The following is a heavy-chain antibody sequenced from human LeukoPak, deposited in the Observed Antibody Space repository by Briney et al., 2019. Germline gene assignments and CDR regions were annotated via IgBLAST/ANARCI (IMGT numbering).Heavy chain of an antibody. D-gene: IGHD3-22*01. J-gene: IGHJ3*02. CDR1: GFTFSSYG. CDR3: AKDEYYYDTSGHGAFDI. V-gene: IGHV3-30*02. Sequence: GGSLRLSCAASGFTFSSYGMHWVRQAPGKGLEWVAFIRYDGSNKYYADSVKGRFTISRDNSKNTLYLQMNSLRAEDTAVYYCAKDEYYYDTSGHGAFDIWGQGTMVTVSS. CDR2: IRYDGSNK.